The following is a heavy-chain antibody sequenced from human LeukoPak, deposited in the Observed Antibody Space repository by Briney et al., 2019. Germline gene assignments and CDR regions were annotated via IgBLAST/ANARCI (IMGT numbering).Heavy chain of an antibody. CDR3: ARDHCSSTSCYEGEGYFDY. J-gene: IGHJ4*02. CDR1: GGTFSSYA. V-gene: IGHV1-69*04. Sequence: SVKVSCKASGGTFSSYAISWVRQAPGQGLEWMGRIIPILGIANYAQKFQGRVTITADKSTSTAYMELSSLRSEDTAVYYCARDHCSSTSCYEGEGYFDYWGQGTLVTVSS. CDR2: IIPILGIA. D-gene: IGHD2-2*01.